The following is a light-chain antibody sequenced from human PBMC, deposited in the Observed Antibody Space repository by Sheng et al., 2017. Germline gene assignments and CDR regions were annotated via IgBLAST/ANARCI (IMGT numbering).Light chain of an antibody. CDR1: SSDVGGYNY. Sequence: QSALTQPRSVSGSPGQSVSISCTGTSSDVGGYNYVSWYQQHPGKAPKLLIFDVNKRPSGVPDRFSGSKSDNTASLTISGLQAEDEAAYYCCSYAGNSLYVFGSGTNVTVL. CDR2: DVN. V-gene: IGLV2-11*01. CDR3: CSYAGNSLYV. J-gene: IGLJ1*01.